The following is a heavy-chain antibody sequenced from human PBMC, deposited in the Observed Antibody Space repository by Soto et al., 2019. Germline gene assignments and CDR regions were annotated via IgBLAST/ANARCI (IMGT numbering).Heavy chain of an antibody. CDR2: IYSSGTT. Sequence: LYLTCVVSSGSITDYSWTWIRRPAGKGLEWIGLIYSSGTTSYNPSLESRVTMSLDTSKKSFSLELTSVTAAGTAVYYCARVFYTDSSGYPRPIFDSWVPGTLVTVSS. CDR3: ARVFYTDSSGYPRPIFDS. V-gene: IGHV4-4*07. D-gene: IGHD3-22*01. CDR1: SGSITDYS. J-gene: IGHJ4*02.